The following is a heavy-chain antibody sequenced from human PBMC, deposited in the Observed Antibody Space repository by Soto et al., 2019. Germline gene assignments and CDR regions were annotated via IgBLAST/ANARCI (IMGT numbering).Heavy chain of an antibody. CDR3: ARDLVGYSSGWFSDYYYYRMDV. V-gene: IGHV3-21*01. Sequence: PGGSLRLSCAASGFTFSSYSMNWVRQAPGKGLEWVSSISSSSSYIYYADSVKGRFTISRDNAKNSLYLQMNSLRAEDTAVYYCARDLVGYSSGWFSDYYYYRMDVWGQGTTVIVSS. CDR1: GFTFSSYS. D-gene: IGHD6-19*01. CDR2: ISSSSSYI. J-gene: IGHJ6*02.